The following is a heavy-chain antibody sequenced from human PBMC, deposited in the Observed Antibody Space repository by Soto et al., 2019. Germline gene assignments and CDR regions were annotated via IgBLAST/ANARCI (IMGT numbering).Heavy chain of an antibody. D-gene: IGHD6-13*01. CDR2: ISAYNGNT. J-gene: IGHJ6*02. V-gene: IGHV1-18*01. CDR3: ARVGRKQLVRYYYYGMDA. Sequence: ASVKVSCKASGYTFTSYGISWVRQAPGQGLEWMGWISAYNGNTNYAQKLQGRVTMTTDTSTSTAYMELRSLRSDDTAVYYCARVGRKQLVRYYYYGMDAWGQGTTVTVSS. CDR1: GYTFTSYG.